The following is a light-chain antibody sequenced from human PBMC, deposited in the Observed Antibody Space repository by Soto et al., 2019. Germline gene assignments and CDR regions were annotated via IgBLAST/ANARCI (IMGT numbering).Light chain of an antibody. J-gene: IGKJ1*01. Sequence: DIQMTQSPSTLAASVGDRVTMTSLASHSISSWLAWYQQKPGKAPKLLIYDASSLESGVPSRFSGSGSGTEFTLTISSLQPDDFATYYCQQYNSYSRTFGQGTKVDI. CDR2: DAS. CDR1: HSISSW. V-gene: IGKV1-5*01. CDR3: QQYNSYSRT.